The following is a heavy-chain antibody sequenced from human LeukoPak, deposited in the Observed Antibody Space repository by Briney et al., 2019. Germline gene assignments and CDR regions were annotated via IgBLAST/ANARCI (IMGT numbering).Heavy chain of an antibody. Sequence: GGSLRLSCAASGFTFSSYWMSWVRQAPGKGLEWVANIKQDGSEKYYVDSVKGRFTISRDNAKNSLYLQMNSLRAEDTAVYYCARDSAAEWELLVYWGQGTLVTVSS. CDR1: GFTFSSYW. V-gene: IGHV3-7*01. CDR3: ARDSAAEWELLVY. J-gene: IGHJ4*02. D-gene: IGHD1-26*01. CDR2: IKQDGSEK.